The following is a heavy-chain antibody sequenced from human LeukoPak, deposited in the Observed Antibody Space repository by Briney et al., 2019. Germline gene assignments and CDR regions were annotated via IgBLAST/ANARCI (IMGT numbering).Heavy chain of an antibody. CDR2: IIPIFGTA. V-gene: IGHV1-69*06. D-gene: IGHD1-26*01. CDR3: ARDLSVGAKPDLGFDY. Sequence: SVKVSCKASGGTFSSYAISWVRQAPGQGLEWMGGIIPIFGTANYAQKFQGRVTITADKSTSTAYMELSSLRSEDTAVYYCARDLSVGAKPDLGFDYWGQGTLVTVSS. J-gene: IGHJ4*02. CDR1: GGTFSSYA.